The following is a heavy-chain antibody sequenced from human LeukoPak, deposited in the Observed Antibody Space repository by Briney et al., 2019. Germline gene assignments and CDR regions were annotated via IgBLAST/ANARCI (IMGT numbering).Heavy chain of an antibody. J-gene: IGHJ4*02. CDR2: ISSGSTTI. D-gene: IGHD6-19*01. Sequence: PGGSLRLSCATSGFTLSSYSMNWVRQAPGKGLEWVSYISSGSTTIYYADSVKGRFTISRDNAKNSLNLQMNSLRAEDTAVYYCARDVEQWLVRVYYFDYWGQGTLVTVSS. CDR3: ARDVEQWLVRVYYFDY. CDR1: GFTLSSYS. V-gene: IGHV3-48*01.